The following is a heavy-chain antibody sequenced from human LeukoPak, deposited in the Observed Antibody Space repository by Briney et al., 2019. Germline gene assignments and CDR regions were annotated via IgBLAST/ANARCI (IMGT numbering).Heavy chain of an antibody. CDR1: GYGFNSYC. CDR3: ARHLGYTSGLYDY. J-gene: IGHJ4*02. D-gene: IGHD6-19*01. V-gene: IGHV5-51*01. CDR2: IYPGDSDT. Sequence: KRGESLKFSSQCSGYGFNSYCIAGVRQMPGKGLEWMGMIYPGDSDTRYSPSFQGQVTISADKYISTAYLQWNSLKASGTAMYYCARHLGYTSGLYDYWGQGTLVTVSS.